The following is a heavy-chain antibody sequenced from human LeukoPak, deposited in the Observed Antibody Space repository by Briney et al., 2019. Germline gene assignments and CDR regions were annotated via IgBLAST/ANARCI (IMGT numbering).Heavy chain of an antibody. Sequence: GGSLRLSCAASGFTFSSYAMSWVRQAPGRGLEWVSAISGSGGSTYYADSVKGRFTISRDNSKNTLYLQMNSLRAEDTAVYYCAKVSLVFMIGDYWGQGTLVTVSS. CDR2: ISGSGGST. CDR1: GFTFSSYA. CDR3: AKVSLVFMIGDY. J-gene: IGHJ4*02. D-gene: IGHD3-22*01. V-gene: IGHV3-23*01.